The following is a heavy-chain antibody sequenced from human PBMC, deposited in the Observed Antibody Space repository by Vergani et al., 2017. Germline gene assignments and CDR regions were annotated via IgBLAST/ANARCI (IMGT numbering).Heavy chain of an antibody. J-gene: IGHJ5*02. V-gene: IGHV4-61*02. CDR3: ARSPFWSGLNWFDP. CDR2: IYTSGST. Sequence: QVQLQESGPGLVKPSETLSLTCTVSDGSISSGSYYWSWIRQLAGKGLEWIGRIYTSGSTNYNPSLKSRVTISVDTSKNQFSLKLSSVTAADTAVYYCARSPFWSGLNWFDPWGQGTLVTVSS. D-gene: IGHD3-3*01. CDR1: DGSISSGSYY.